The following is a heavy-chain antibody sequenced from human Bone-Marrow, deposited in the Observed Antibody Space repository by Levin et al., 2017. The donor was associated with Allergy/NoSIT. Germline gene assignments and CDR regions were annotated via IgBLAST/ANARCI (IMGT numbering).Heavy chain of an antibody. J-gene: IGHJ2*01. V-gene: IGHV4-39*01. D-gene: IGHD3-22*01. CDR1: GGSITSSNYY. Sequence: SETLSLTCTVSGGSITSSNYYWGWIRQPPGKGLDYIGSIYHSGRTFYSPSLRSRVTISVDTSKKQFSLNLTTVTAADTAVYYFARHLEYDNNGVCYFDLWGRGILIAVSS. CDR2: IYHSGRT. CDR3: ARHLEYDNNGVCYFDL.